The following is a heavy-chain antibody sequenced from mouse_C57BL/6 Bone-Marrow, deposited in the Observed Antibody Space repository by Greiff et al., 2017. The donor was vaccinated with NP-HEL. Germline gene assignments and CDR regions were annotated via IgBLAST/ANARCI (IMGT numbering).Heavy chain of an antibody. V-gene: IGHV5-6*01. CDR2: ISSGGSYT. CDR3: ARHGPLYGTRYFDV. J-gene: IGHJ1*03. Sequence: EVKLVESRGDLVKPGGSLKLSCAASGFTFSSYGMSWVRQTPDKRLEWVATISSGGSYTYYPDSVKGRFTISRDNAKNTLYLQMSSLKSEDTAMYYCARHGPLYGTRYFDVWGTGTTVTVSS. CDR1: GFTFSSYG. D-gene: IGHD1-1*01.